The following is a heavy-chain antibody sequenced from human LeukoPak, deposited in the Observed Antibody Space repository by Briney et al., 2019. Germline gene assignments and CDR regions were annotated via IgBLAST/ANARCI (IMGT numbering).Heavy chain of an antibody. D-gene: IGHD6-25*01. V-gene: IGHV3-23*01. Sequence: PGGSLRLSCAASGFTFNSEAMNWVRQSPEKGLEWIAAISGSGSVTHYADSVKGRFTISRDNSKSTLFLQMNSLRAEDTALYYCAKPKAAWPLYFHHWGQGTLVTVSS. CDR1: GFTFNSEA. J-gene: IGHJ1*01. CDR3: AKPKAAWPLYFHH. CDR2: ISGSGSVT.